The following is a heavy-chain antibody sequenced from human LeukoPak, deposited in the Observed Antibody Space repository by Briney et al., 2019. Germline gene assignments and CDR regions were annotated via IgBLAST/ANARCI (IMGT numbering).Heavy chain of an antibody. J-gene: IGHJ4*02. CDR3: ARVFRGGGGGWPDY. V-gene: IGHV4-61*08. Sequence: SETLSLTCTVSGGSISSSGYYWGWIRQPPGKGLEWIGYIYYSGNTNYNPSLKSRVTISVDTSKNQFSLKLSSVTAADTAVYYCARVFRGGGGGWPDYWGQGTLVTVSS. CDR1: GGSISSSGYY. CDR2: IYYSGNT. D-gene: IGHD6-19*01.